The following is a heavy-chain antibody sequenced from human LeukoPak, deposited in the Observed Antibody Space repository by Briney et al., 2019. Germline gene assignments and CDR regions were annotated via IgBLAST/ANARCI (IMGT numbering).Heavy chain of an antibody. CDR1: GYTFTSYY. V-gene: IGHV1-46*01. D-gene: IGHD3-22*01. CDR2: INPSGGST. J-gene: IGHJ6*03. Sequence: ASVKVSCKASGYTFTSYYMHWVRQAPGQGLEWMGIINPSGGSTSYAQKFQGRVTMTRDMSTSTVYMELSSLRSGDTAVYYCARAAGGSSGYYPYYYYYMDVWGKGTTVTVSS. CDR3: ARAAGGSSGYYPYYYYYMDV.